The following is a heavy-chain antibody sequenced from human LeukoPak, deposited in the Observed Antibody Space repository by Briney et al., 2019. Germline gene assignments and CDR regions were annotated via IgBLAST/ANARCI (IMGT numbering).Heavy chain of an antibody. CDR1: GFTFSSYA. V-gene: IGHV3-30*04. CDR3: ARDSVVRRGKNPGGYFDY. CDR2: ISYDGSNK. J-gene: IGHJ4*02. Sequence: GGSLRLSCAASGFTFSSYAMHWVRQAPGKGLEWVAVISYDGSNKYYADSVKGRFTISRDNSKNTLYLQMNSLRAEDTAVYYCARDSVVRRGKNPGGYFDYWGQGTLVTVSS. D-gene: IGHD3-10*01.